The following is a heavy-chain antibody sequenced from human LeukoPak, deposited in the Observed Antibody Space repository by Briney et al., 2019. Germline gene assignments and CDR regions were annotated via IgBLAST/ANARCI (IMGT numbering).Heavy chain of an antibody. CDR1: GGSISSYY. CDR2: IYYSGST. V-gene: IGHV4-59*01. CDR3: ARATTVTTFYYYYGMDV. D-gene: IGHD4-11*01. J-gene: IGHJ6*02. Sequence: SETLSLTCTVSGGSISSYYWSWIRQPPGKGLEWIGYIYYSGSTNYNPSLKSRVTISVDTSKNQFSLKLSSVTAADTAVYYCARATTVTTFYYYYGMDVWGQGTTVTVSS.